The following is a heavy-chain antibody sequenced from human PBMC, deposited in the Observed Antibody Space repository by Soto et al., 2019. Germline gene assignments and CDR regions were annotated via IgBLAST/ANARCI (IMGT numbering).Heavy chain of an antibody. Sequence: ASVKVSCKASGYTFTSYYMHWVRRAPGQGLEWMGIINPSGGSTSYAQKFQGRVTMTRDTSTSTVYMELSSLRSEDTAVYYCARESKSSGYYYYGMDVWGQGTTVTVSS. CDR1: GYTFTSYY. D-gene: IGHD3-3*01. J-gene: IGHJ6*02. CDR3: ARESKSSGYYYYGMDV. CDR2: INPSGGST. V-gene: IGHV1-46*01.